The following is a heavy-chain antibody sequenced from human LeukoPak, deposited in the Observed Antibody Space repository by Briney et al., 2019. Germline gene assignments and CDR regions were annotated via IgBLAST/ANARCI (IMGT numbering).Heavy chain of an antibody. CDR1: GGSFSGYY. CDR2: INHSGST. J-gene: IGHJ4*02. D-gene: IGHD7-27*01. CDR3: ARTPGDY. V-gene: IGHV4-34*01. Sequence: SETLSLTCAVYGGSFSGYYWSWIRQPPGKGLEWIGEINHSGSTNYNPSLKSRVTISVDTSKNQFSLKLSSVTAAGTAVYYCARTPGDYWGQGTLVTVSS.